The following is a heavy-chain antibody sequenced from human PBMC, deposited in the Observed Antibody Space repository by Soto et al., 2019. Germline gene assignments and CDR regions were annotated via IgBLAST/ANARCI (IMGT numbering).Heavy chain of an antibody. CDR2: INPNSGGT. V-gene: IGHV1-2*04. J-gene: IGHJ4*02. CDR3: ARGQSVNFWSGYQPPYFDD. D-gene: IGHD3-3*01. CDR1: GYTFTGYY. Sequence: ASVKVSCKASGYTFTGYYMHWVRQAPGQGLEWMGWINPNSGGTNYAQKFQGWVTMTRDTSISTAYMELSRLRSDDTAVYYCARGQSVNFWSGYQPPYFDDWGQGTLVTVSS.